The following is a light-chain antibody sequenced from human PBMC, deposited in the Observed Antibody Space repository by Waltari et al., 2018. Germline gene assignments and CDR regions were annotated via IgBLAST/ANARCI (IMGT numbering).Light chain of an antibody. CDR3: SSYTTTNIVV. Sequence: HQHPGKAPQLMFYDGSERPSGVSNRFSGYKSGNTASLTIFGLQVEGESDYFCSSYTTTNIVVFGGGTELTVL. V-gene: IGLV2-14*02. J-gene: IGLJ2*01. CDR2: DGS.